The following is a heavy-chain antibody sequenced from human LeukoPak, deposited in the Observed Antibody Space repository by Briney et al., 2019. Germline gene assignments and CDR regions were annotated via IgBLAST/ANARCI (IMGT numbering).Heavy chain of an antibody. Sequence: PSETLSLTCTVSGGSINSYYWSWIRQPPGKGLEWIGYISYSGTTNYTPSLKSRVTISVDTSKNQFSLKLNSVTAADTAVYYCARLAYTSSWYWIDYWGQGTLVTVSS. J-gene: IGHJ4*02. CDR1: GGSINSYY. V-gene: IGHV4-59*08. D-gene: IGHD6-13*01. CDR2: ISYSGTT. CDR3: ARLAYTSSWYWIDY.